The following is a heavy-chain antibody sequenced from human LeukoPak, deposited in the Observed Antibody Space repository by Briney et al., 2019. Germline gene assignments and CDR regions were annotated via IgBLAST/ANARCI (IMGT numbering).Heavy chain of an antibody. CDR2: ISGSGGST. V-gene: IGHV3-23*01. J-gene: IGHJ1*01. Sequence: PGGSLRLSCAASGFTFSSYAMSWVRQAPGKGLEWVSAISGSGGSTYYADSVKGRFTISRDNSKNTLYLQMNSLRAEDTAVYYCAKDSSYYDSSGYPRGSEYFQHWGQGTLVTVSS. CDR1: GFTFSSYA. D-gene: IGHD3-22*01. CDR3: AKDSSYYDSSGYPRGSEYFQH.